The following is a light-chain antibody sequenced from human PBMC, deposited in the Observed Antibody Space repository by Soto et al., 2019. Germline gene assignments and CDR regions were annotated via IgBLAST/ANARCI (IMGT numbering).Light chain of an antibody. CDR1: QSVSSY. Sequence: ELVLTQSPATLSVSPGERATLSCRASQSVSSYLAWYQQKPGQAPRLLIYDASNRATGIPARFSGGGSGTDFTLTIDNLEPEDFAIYYCQQRSNWPPITFGQGTRLEIK. V-gene: IGKV3-11*01. J-gene: IGKJ5*01. CDR2: DAS. CDR3: QQRSNWPPIT.